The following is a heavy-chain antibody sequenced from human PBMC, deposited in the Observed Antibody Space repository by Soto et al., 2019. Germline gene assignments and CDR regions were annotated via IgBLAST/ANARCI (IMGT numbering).Heavy chain of an antibody. CDR2: IHYSGNT. CDR1: GDSVSSGSHY. V-gene: IGHV4-61*01. Sequence: SETLSLTCTVSGDSVSSGSHYWSWVRQPPGKGLEWIGFIHYSGNTNYNPSLKSRVTIALDTSKNQLSLKLSSVTAADKAVYYCARYSGTYYVYWGQGTLVTVSS. D-gene: IGHD1-26*01. CDR3: ARYSGTYYVY. J-gene: IGHJ4*02.